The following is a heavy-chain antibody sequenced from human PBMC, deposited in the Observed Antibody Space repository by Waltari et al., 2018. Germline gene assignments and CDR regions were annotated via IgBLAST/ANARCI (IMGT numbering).Heavy chain of an antibody. CDR1: GGTFSSYA. D-gene: IGHD3-22*01. CDR2: IFPIFGPA. CDR3: ARVVVITFHWYFDL. V-gene: IGHV1-69*01. Sequence: QVQLVQSGAEVKKPGSSVKVSCKASGGTFSSYAISWVRQAPGQGLEWMGGIFPIFGPANYAQKFQGRVTMTADESTSTAYMELSSLRSEDTAVYYCARVVVITFHWYFDLWGRGTLVTVSS. J-gene: IGHJ2*01.